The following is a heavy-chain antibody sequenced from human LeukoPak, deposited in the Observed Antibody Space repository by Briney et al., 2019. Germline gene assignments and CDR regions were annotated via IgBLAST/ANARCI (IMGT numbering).Heavy chain of an antibody. V-gene: IGHV1-8*02. CDR1: GGTFSSYA. CDR2: MNPNSGNT. Sequence: ASVKVSCKASGGTFSSYAISWVRQAPGQGLEWMGWMNPNSGNTGYAQKFQGRVTMTRNTSISTAYMELSSLRSEDTAVYYCARAPLRGDYESDYWGQGTLVTVSS. D-gene: IGHD4-17*01. J-gene: IGHJ4*02. CDR3: ARAPLRGDYESDY.